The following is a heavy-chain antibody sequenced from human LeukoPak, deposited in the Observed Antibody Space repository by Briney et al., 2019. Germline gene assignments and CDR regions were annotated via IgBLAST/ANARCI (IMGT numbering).Heavy chain of an antibody. D-gene: IGHD3-22*01. V-gene: IGHV1-69*04. CDR2: IIPILGIA. CDR1: GGTFSSYA. Sequence: SVKVSCKASGGTFSSYAISWVRQAPGQGLEWMGRIIPILGIANYAQKFQGRVTITADKSTSTAYMELSSLRSEDTAVYYCARYYYDSSGYYYGGFDYWGQGTLVAVSS. J-gene: IGHJ4*02. CDR3: ARYYYDSSGYYYGGFDY.